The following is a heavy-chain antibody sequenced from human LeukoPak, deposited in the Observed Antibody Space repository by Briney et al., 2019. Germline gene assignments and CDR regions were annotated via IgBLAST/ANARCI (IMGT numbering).Heavy chain of an antibody. D-gene: IGHD3-22*01. J-gene: IGHJ6*02. CDR3: ARTYYYDSSGYSSYYGMDV. V-gene: IGHV5-51*01. Sequence: GESLKISCKGSGYSFTSYWIGWVRQMPGKGLEWMGIIYPGDSDTRYSPSFQGQVIISADKSISTAYLQWSSLKASDTAMYYCARTYYYDSSGYSSYYGMDVWGQGTTVTVSS. CDR2: IYPGDSDT. CDR1: GYSFTSYW.